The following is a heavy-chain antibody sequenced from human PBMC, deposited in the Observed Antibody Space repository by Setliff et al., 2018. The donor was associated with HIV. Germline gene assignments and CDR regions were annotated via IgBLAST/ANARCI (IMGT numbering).Heavy chain of an antibody. Sequence: GGSLRLSCATSGFTFNTYSMSWVRQAPGKGLEWVSSISGSNSYIYYVDSVKGRFTISRDNAQNSLYLQMSSLKVEDTAVYYCARDLAYWGQGTLVTVSS. CDR2: ISGSNSYI. J-gene: IGHJ4*02. V-gene: IGHV3-21*04. CDR3: ARDLAY. CDR1: GFTFNTYS.